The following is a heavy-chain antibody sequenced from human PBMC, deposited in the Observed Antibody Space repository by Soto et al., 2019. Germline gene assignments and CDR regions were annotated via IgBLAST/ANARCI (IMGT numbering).Heavy chain of an antibody. CDR2: INPNSGGT. V-gene: IGHV1-2*04. D-gene: IGHD3-16*02. CDR1: GYTFTGYY. CDR3: ARDRRTYYDYIWGSYRPEYSFHY. Sequence: ASVKVSCKASGYTFTGYYMHWVRQAPGQGLEWMGWINPNSGGTNYAQKFQGWVTMTRATSISTAYMELSRLRSDDTAVYYRARDRRTYYDYIWGSYRPEYSFHYWGQGTLVTVSS. J-gene: IGHJ4*02.